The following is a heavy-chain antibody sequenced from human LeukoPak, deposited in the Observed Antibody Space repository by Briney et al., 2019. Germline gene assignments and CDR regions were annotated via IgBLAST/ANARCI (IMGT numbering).Heavy chain of an antibody. CDR3: ARMTTGHDF. CDR2: VNHSGYT. Sequence: SETLSLTCAVSGTSFSSYYWSWIRQPPGKGLGWIGEVNHSGYTNDNPSLKSRVTISVDTPKNQFSLRPRSVTAAGTAVYFCARMTTGHDFWGQGTLVTVSS. CDR1: GTSFSSYY. J-gene: IGHJ4*02. V-gene: IGHV4-34*01. D-gene: IGHD4-17*01.